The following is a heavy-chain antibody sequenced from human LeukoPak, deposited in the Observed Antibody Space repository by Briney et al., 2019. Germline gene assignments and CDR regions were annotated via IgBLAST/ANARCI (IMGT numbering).Heavy chain of an antibody. CDR2: ISASGLTR. CDR1: GFTFSNYA. CDR3: AKTPPWGGWFDP. V-gene: IGHV3-23*01. J-gene: IGHJ5*02. D-gene: IGHD3-10*01. Sequence: GGSLRLSCAASGFTFSNYAMNWVRQAPGKGLEWVSGISASGLTRYYAGSVKGRLTISRDNSKNTLYLQMNSLRAEDTAVYYCAKTPPWGGWFDPWGQGTLVTVSS.